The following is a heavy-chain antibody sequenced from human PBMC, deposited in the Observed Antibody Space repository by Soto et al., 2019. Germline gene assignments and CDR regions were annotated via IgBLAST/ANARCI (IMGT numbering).Heavy chain of an antibody. CDR3: ARLRRGSPYKPGIAAEFDY. D-gene: IGHD6-13*01. Sequence: SVKVSCKASGGTFSSYAISWVRQAPGQGLEWMGGIIPIFGTANYAQKFQGRVTITADKSTSTAYMELSSLKASDTAMYYCARLRRGSPYKPGIAAEFDYWGQGTLVTVSS. CDR1: GGTFSSYA. V-gene: IGHV1-69*06. CDR2: IIPIFGTA. J-gene: IGHJ4*02.